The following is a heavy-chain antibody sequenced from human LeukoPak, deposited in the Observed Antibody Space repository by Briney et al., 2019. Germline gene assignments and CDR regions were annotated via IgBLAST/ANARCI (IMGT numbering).Heavy chain of an antibody. CDR2: MNPNSGNT. D-gene: IGHD3-3*01. J-gene: IGHJ6*03. CDR3: AGEGPRVSTIFGVVIRVAGRRPPYYYYMDV. V-gene: IGHV1-8*01. CDR1: GYTFTSYD. Sequence: ASVKVSCKASGYTFTSYDINWVRQATGQGLEWMGWMNPNSGNTGYAQKFQGRVTMTRNTSISTAYMELSSLRSEDTAVYYCAGEGPRVSTIFGVVIRVAGRRPPYYYYMDVWGKGTTVTVSS.